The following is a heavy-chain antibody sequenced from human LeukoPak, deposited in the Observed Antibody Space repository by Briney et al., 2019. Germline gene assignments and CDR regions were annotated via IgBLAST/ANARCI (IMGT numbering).Heavy chain of an antibody. D-gene: IGHD3-22*01. CDR3: ARGYYDSSGYYLIDY. Sequence: GGSLRLSCAASGFAFNNYWMHWVRQAPGKGLVGVSRINSDGRSTSYADSVKGRFTISRDNAKNTLYLQMNSLRAEDTAVYYCARGYYDSSGYYLIDYWGQGTLVTVSS. CDR2: INSDGRST. CDR1: GFAFNNYW. V-gene: IGHV3-74*01. J-gene: IGHJ4*02.